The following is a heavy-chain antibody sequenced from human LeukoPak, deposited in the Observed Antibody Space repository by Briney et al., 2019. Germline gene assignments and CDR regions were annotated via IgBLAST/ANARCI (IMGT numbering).Heavy chain of an antibody. CDR1: GFTFGDYY. V-gene: IGHV3-11*01. D-gene: IGHD3-10*01. CDR3: VRRGVVGLGVGSGIYEEYYFDY. Sequence: GGSLRLSCAASGFTFGDYYMNWIRQAPGKGLEWVSYISSSGSTIYYATSVRGRFTISRDNAKNSLYLQLNSMRAEDTAVYYCVRRGVVGLGVGSGIYEEYYFDYWGQGALVTGSS. J-gene: IGHJ4*02. CDR2: ISSSGSTI.